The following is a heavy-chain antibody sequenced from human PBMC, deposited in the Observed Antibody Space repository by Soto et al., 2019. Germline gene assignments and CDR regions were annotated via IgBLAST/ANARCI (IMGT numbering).Heavy chain of an antibody. V-gene: IGHV4-59*08. Sequence: PSETLSLTCTVSGGSISSYYWSWIRQPPGKGLEWIGYIYYSGSTNYNPSPKSRVTISVDTSKNQFSLKLSSVTAADTAVYYCARAKAPLYSSSWYWFDPWGQGTLVTVS. D-gene: IGHD6-13*01. J-gene: IGHJ5*02. CDR1: GGSISSYY. CDR3: ARAKAPLYSSSWYWFDP. CDR2: IYYSGST.